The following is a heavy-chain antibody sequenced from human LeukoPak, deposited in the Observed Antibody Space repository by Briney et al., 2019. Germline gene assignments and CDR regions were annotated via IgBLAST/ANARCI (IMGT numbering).Heavy chain of an antibody. CDR3: ATGGNSLAY. V-gene: IGHV3-48*03. CDR2: ISSSGSTV. J-gene: IGHJ4*02. CDR1: GFTFSNYE. Sequence: PGGSLRLSCAGSGFTFSNYEMNWVRQAPGKGLEWVSTISSSGSTVYYADSVKGRFTISRDNAKKSLSLQMNSLRAEDTAVYYCATGGNSLAYWGQGTLVTVSS. D-gene: IGHD1-26*01.